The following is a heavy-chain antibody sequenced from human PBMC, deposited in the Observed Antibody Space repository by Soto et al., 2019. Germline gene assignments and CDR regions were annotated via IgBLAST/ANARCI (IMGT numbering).Heavy chain of an antibody. V-gene: IGHV3-23*01. Sequence: GGSLRLSCAVSGFTLSSYGMSWVRQAPGKGLEWVSSLASGGGTFYADSVKGRFTISRDTSKSTLFLQMNSLRAEDSAVYYCAKRRPYYFDFWGQGTLVTVSS. J-gene: IGHJ4*02. D-gene: IGHD1-1*01. CDR1: GFTLSSYG. CDR2: LASGGGT. CDR3: AKRRPYYFDF.